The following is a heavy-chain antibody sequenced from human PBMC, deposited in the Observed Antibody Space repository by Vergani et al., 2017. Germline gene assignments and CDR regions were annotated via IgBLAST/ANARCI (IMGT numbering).Heavy chain of an antibody. D-gene: IGHD1-26*01. J-gene: IGHJ6*03. CDR1: GGSISSYY. CDR3: ARAPXSSSGSYYVLYYYYYMDV. V-gene: IGHV4-59*01. CDR2: IYYRGST. Sequence: QVQLQESGPGLVKPSETLSLTCTVSGGSISSYYWSWIRQPPGKGLEWIGYIYYRGSTNYNPSLKSRVTISVDTSKNQFSLKLSSVTAADTAVYYCARAPXSSSGSYYVLYYYYYMDVWGKGTTVTVSS.